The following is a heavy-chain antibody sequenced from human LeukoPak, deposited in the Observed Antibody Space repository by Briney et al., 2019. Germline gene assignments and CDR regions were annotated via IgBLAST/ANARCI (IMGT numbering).Heavy chain of an antibody. Sequence: ASVKVSCKASGYTFTGYYMHWVRQAPGQGLEWMGWINPNSGGTDYAQKFQGRVTMTRDTSISTAYMELSRLRSDDTAVYYCVRDRTKYCSSTSCPLDYWGQGTLVTVSS. CDR2: INPNSGGT. CDR3: VRDRTKYCSSTSCPLDY. D-gene: IGHD2-2*01. CDR1: GYTFTGYY. J-gene: IGHJ4*02. V-gene: IGHV1-2*02.